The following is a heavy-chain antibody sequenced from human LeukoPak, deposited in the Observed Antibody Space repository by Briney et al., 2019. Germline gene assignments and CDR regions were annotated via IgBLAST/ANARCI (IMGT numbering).Heavy chain of an antibody. Sequence: SETLSLTCAVYGGSFSGYYWSLIRQPPGKGLEWIEEINHSGSTNYNPSLKSRVTISVDTSKNRFSLKLSSVTAADTAVYYCARALGHDSSGYYAFDPWGQGTLVTVSS. CDR2: INHSGST. CDR3: ARALGHDSSGYYAFDP. D-gene: IGHD3-22*01. CDR1: GGSFSGYY. V-gene: IGHV4-34*01. J-gene: IGHJ5*02.